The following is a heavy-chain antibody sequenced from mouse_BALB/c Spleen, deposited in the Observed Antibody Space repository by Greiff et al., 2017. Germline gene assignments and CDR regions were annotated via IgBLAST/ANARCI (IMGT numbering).Heavy chain of an antibody. Sequence: QVTLKVSGPGILQPSQTLSLTCSFSGFSLSTSGMGVSWIRQPSGKGLEWLAHIYWDDDKRYNPSLKSRLTISKDTSRNQVFLKITSVDTADTATYYCARRGGGRSGAMDYWGQGTSVTVSS. D-gene: IGHD3-1*01. CDR3: ARRGGGRSGAMDY. V-gene: IGHV8-12*01. CDR2: IYWDDDK. J-gene: IGHJ4*01. CDR1: GFSLSTSGMG.